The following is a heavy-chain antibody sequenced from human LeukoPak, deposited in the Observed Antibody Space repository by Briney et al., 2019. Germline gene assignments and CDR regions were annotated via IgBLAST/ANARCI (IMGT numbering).Heavy chain of an antibody. CDR1: GFTFSTYW. D-gene: IGHD3-22*01. CDR2: IKQDGSEK. CDR3: ARVYYYDSSGYYPNWFDP. J-gene: IGHJ5*02. Sequence: GGSLRLSCAASGFTFSTYWMSWVCQAPGKGLEWVANIKQDGSEKYYVDSVKGRFTISRDNAKNSLYLQMNSLRAEDTAVYYCARVYYYDSSGYYPNWFDPWGQGTLVTVSS. V-gene: IGHV3-7*01.